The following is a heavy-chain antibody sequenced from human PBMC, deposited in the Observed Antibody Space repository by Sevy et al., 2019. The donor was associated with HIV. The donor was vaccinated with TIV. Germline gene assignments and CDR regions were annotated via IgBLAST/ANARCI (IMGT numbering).Heavy chain of an antibody. Sequence: SETLSLTCTVSGGSITSLYWNWIRQPPGKGLEWIANIYYNGHINYNPSLKSRVTLSPDTSQNQFSLRLSSVTAADTDMYYCAGENAWGRGYSWGQGTLVTVSS. CDR3: AGENAWGRGYS. V-gene: IGHV4-59*08. J-gene: IGHJ4*02. D-gene: IGHD1-26*01. CDR1: GGSITSLY. CDR2: IYYNGHI.